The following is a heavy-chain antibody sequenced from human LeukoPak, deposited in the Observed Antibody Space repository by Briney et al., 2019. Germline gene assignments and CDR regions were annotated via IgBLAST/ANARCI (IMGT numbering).Heavy chain of an antibody. CDR2: IYYSGST. Sequence: SETLSLTCTVSGGSISSSSYYWGWIRQPPGKGLEWIGSIYYSGSTYYNPSLKSRVTISVGTSKNQFSLKLSSVTPEDTAVYYCARAGVGLKTAPAYFDLWGRGTLVTVSS. D-gene: IGHD1-14*01. V-gene: IGHV4-39*01. CDR1: GGSISSSSYY. CDR3: ARAGVGLKTAPAYFDL. J-gene: IGHJ2*01.